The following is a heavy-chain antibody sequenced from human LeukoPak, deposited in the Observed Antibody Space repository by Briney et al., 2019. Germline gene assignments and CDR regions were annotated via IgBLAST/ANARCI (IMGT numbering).Heavy chain of an antibody. CDR1: GYTFTGYY. Sequence: GASVKVSCKXSGYTFTGYYMHWVRQAPGQGLEWMGRINPNTGGTNYAQKFQGRVTMTRDTSISTAYMELSRLRSDDTAVFYCVRDHLRGESTGGYHFDYWGQGTLVTVSS. D-gene: IGHD3-16*02. J-gene: IGHJ4*02. V-gene: IGHV1-2*02. CDR2: INPNTGGT. CDR3: VRDHLRGESTGGYHFDY.